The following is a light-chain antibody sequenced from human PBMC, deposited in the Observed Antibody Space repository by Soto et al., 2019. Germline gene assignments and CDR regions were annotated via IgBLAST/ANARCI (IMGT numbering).Light chain of an antibody. J-gene: IGKJ2*01. CDR1: QTINNW. V-gene: IGKV1-5*03. Sequence: DIQMTQSPSTLSASVGDRVTITCRASQTINNWLAWYQQKPKKAPKLLIYKASSSENGVPSRFTGSGSGTEFTLTISGLQPDDFATYYCQQYNSFPYTFGQGTKLEIK. CDR3: QQYNSFPYT. CDR2: KAS.